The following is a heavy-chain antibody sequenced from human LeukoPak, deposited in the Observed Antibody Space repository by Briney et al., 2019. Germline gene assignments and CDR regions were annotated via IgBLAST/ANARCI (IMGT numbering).Heavy chain of an antibody. J-gene: IGHJ4*02. CDR3: ARRSINCISTSCHEFDY. CDR1: GGSVSSGDYY. Sequence: SETLSLTCTVSGGSVSSGDYYWSWIRQPPGKGLEWIGYIYYSGSTYYNPSLKSRVTISVDTSKSQFSLKLSSVTAADTAVYYCARRSINCISTSCHEFDYWGQGTLVTVSS. D-gene: IGHD2-2*01. CDR2: IYYSGST. V-gene: IGHV4-30-4*08.